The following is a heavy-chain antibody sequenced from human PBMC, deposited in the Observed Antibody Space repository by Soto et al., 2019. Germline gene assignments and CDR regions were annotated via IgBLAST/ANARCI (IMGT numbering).Heavy chain of an antibody. D-gene: IGHD2-2*01. CDR1: GFTFRDSY. Sequence: PGGSLRLSCAASGFTFRDSYMTWIRQTPGEGLEWLAYISGRLSSTNYAASVKGRFTISSDNDKNSIFLQMNNLRPEDTAVYFCPRKPVSTSYFDYWGQGILVTVSS. V-gene: IGHV3-11*06. CDR3: PRKPVSTSYFDY. CDR2: ISGRLSST. J-gene: IGHJ4*02.